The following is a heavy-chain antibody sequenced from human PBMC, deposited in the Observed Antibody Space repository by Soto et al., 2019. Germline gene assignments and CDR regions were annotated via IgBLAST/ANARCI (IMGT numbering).Heavy chain of an antibody. CDR2: SIPIVGTA. Sequence: AASVKVSCKASGGTFSSYPISWVRQAPGQGLEWTGGSIPIVGTANYAEKFQGRVTITADKSTSTAYRELSSLRSEDTSWYCCARPGSKNVLRFFAAPPSGMDVWGKGTTATVS. J-gene: IGHJ6*04. D-gene: IGHD3-3*01. V-gene: IGHV1-69*06. CDR1: GGTFSSYP. CDR3: ARPGSKNVLRFFAAPPSGMDV.